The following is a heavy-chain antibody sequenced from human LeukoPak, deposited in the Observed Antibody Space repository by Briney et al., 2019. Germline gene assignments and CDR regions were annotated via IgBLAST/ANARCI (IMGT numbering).Heavy chain of an antibody. D-gene: IGHD3-10*01. J-gene: IGHJ4*02. Sequence: GGSLRLSCAASGFTFSSYWMSWVRQAPGKGLEWVANIKQDGSEEYYVDSVKGRFTTSRDNAKNSLYLQMNSLRAEDTAVYYCARAEFGELYRFDYWGQGTLVTVSS. CDR3: ARAEFGELYRFDY. CDR2: IKQDGSEE. CDR1: GFTFSSYW. V-gene: IGHV3-7*01.